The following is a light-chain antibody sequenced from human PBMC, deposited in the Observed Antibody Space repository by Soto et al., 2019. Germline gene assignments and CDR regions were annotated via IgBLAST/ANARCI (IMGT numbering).Light chain of an antibody. V-gene: IGKV1-6*01. CDR1: QDIRND. CDR3: LQDYIYPYT. Sequence: AIQMTQSPSSLSVSVADRVTITCRASQDIRNDLGWYQHKPGKGPKLLIYITSNLQSAVQSRFSGSGSGKDFTLTISSLQTEDFAIYYCLQDYIYPYTFGQGTKVDIK. CDR2: ITS. J-gene: IGKJ2*01.